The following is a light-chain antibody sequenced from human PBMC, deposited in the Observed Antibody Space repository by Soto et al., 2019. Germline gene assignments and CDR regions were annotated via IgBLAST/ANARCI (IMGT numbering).Light chain of an antibody. CDR3: QTWGTGIRV. Sequence: QSVLTQSPSASASLGASVKLTCTLSSGHSSYAIAWHQQQPEKAPRYLMKLNSDGSHSKGDGIPDRFSGSSSGAERYLTISSIQSEDEADYYCQTWGTGIRVFGGGTKLTVL. CDR1: SGHSSYA. V-gene: IGLV4-69*01. J-gene: IGLJ3*02. CDR2: LNSDGSH.